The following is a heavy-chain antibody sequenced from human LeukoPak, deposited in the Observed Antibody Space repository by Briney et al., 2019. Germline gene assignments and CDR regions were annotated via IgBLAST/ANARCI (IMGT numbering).Heavy chain of an antibody. J-gene: IGHJ4*02. CDR1: GFTVSSNY. CDR2: IYNGVST. CDR3: AREHSGRYFDY. D-gene: IGHD1-26*01. Sequence: PGGSLRLSCAASGFTVSSNYMSWVSQAPGKGLDWASVIYNGVSTYYAVSAKGRFTISRDNSKNTLYLLINSLRAETTAVYYCAREHSGRYFDYWGQENLVTVS. V-gene: IGHV3-53*01.